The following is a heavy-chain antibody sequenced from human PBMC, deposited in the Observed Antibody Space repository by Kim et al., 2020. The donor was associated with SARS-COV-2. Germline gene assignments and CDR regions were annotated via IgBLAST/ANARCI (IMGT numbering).Heavy chain of an antibody. CDR2: IYYSGST. V-gene: IGHV4-39*06. CDR3: ARGYGSSSWHHYYYYGMDV. CDR1: GGSISSSSYY. Sequence: SETLSLTCIVSGGSISSSSYYWGWIRQPPGKGLEWIGNIYYSGSTYYNPSLKSRVTISVDMSKNQFALKLTSVTAADTAVYYCARGYGSSSWHHYYYYGMDVRGQGTTVTVSS. D-gene: IGHD6-13*01. J-gene: IGHJ6*02.